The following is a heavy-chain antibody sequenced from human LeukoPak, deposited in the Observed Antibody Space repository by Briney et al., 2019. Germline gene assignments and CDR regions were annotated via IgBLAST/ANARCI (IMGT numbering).Heavy chain of an antibody. CDR3: AIIHSYGHA. J-gene: IGHJ5*02. CDR2: IYSGGST. V-gene: IGHV3-66*01. Sequence: PGGSLRLSCVASRFTFSSYSMTWVRRAPGKGLEWVSVIYSGGSTYYAASVKGRFTISRDRTKNMLYLQMNNLRAEDTATYYCAIIHSYGHAWGQGTLVTVSS. CDR1: RFTFSSYS. D-gene: IGHD3-10*01.